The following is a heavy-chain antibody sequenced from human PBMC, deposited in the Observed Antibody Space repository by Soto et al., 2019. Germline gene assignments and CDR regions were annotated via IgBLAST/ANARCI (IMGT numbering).Heavy chain of an antibody. V-gene: IGHV3-23*01. CDR3: AKDSIPYSSSYDLDH. D-gene: IGHD6-6*01. CDR2: MTATGVSI. CDR1: GFSFSGYA. Sequence: EVQLLESGGGLVQPGGSLRLSCVASGFSFSGYAMSWVRQAPGKGLVWVSSMTATGVSIYYADSVRGRFTISRDNSKNTLYRQLSSLRAEDTATYYCAKDSIPYSSSYDLDHWGRGALVTVSS. J-gene: IGHJ4*02.